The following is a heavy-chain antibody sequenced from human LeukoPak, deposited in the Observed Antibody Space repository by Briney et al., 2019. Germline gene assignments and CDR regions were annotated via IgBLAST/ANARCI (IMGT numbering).Heavy chain of an antibody. Sequence: SETLSLTCTVSAASISSSSYYWGWIRQPPGKGLEWIGSIYYSGSTYYNPSLKSRVTISVDTSKNQFSLKLSSVTAADTAVYYCARDHNGDPPGDWGQGTLVTVSS. CDR2: IYYSGST. CDR3: ARDHNGDPPGD. D-gene: IGHD4-17*01. V-gene: IGHV4-39*02. CDR1: AASISSSSYY. J-gene: IGHJ4*02.